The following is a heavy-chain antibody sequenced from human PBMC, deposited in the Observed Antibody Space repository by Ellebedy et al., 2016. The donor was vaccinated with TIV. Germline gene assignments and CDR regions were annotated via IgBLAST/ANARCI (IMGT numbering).Heavy chain of an antibody. CDR3: ARGSSGGRFDY. V-gene: IGHV4-30-2*01. D-gene: IGHD1-26*01. CDR1: GGSTSSGGYS. CDR2: IYHSGST. Sequence: MPSETLSLTCAVSGGSTSSGGYSWSWIRQPPGKGLEWIGYIYHSGSTYYNPSLKSRVTISVDRSKNQFSLKLSSVTAADTAVYYCARGSSGGRFDYWGQGTLVTVSS. J-gene: IGHJ4*02.